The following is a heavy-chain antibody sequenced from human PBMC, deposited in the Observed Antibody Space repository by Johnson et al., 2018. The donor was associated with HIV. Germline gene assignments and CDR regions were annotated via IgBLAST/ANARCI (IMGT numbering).Heavy chain of an antibody. CDR1: GFTVSSNY. J-gene: IGHJ3*02. CDR3: AKDRLRDGYNRDAFDI. Sequence: EVQLVESGGGLIQPGGSLRLSCAASGFTVSSNYMSWVRQAPGKGMEWVSVIYSGGSTYYADSVKGRFTISRDNSKNTLYLKMGSLRAEDMAVYYCAKDRLRDGYNRDAFDIWGQGTMVTVSS. V-gene: IGHV3-66*03. CDR2: IYSGGST. D-gene: IGHD5-24*01.